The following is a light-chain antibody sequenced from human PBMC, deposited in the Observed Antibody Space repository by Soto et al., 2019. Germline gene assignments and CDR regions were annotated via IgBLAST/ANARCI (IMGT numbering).Light chain of an antibody. J-gene: IGKJ1*01. CDR3: QRRTNWPLM. CDR2: DAS. CDR1: QSISSS. Sequence: EIVLTQSPATLSLSPGERATLSCRASQSISSSLAWSQQKPGQAPRLLIYDASNRATGTPARFSGSGSGTDFPLTISSLEPEDFAVYFCQRRTNWPLMFGQGTKVEIK. V-gene: IGKV3-11*01.